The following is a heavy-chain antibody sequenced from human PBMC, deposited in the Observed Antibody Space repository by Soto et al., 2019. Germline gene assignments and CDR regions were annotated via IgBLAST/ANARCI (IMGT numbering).Heavy chain of an antibody. V-gene: IGHV5-51*01. CDR1: GYSFTSYW. D-gene: IGHD1-1*01. Sequence: GESLKISCKGSGYSFTSYWIGWVRQMPGKGLEWMGIIYPGYSDTRYSPSFQGQVTMTRDTSISTAYMELSRLRSDDTAVYYCARGIGERHDSNRDWFYPWGQGTLVTVSS. CDR2: IYPGYSDT. CDR3: ARGIGERHDSNRDWFYP. J-gene: IGHJ5*02.